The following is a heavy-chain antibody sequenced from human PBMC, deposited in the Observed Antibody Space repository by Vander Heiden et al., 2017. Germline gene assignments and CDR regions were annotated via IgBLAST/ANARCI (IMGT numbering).Heavy chain of an antibody. CDR2: IIPIFGTA. J-gene: IGHJ6*02. V-gene: IGHV1-69*06. CDR1: GGTFSSYA. Sequence: QVQLVQSGAEVKKPGSSVKVSCKASGGTFSSYAISWVRQAPGQGLEWMGGIIPIFGTANYAQKFQGRGTMTADKSTSTAYMELSSLRSEDTEVYYCARDKVGRLRSADYYYYGMDVWGQGTTVPVS. CDR3: ARDKVGRLRSADYYYYGMDV. D-gene: IGHD5-12*01.